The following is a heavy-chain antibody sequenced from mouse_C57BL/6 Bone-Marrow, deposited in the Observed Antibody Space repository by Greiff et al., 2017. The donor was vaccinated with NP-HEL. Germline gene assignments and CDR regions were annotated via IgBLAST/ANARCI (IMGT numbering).Heavy chain of an antibody. D-gene: IGHD1-1*01. CDR3: ARDAGTYYGSSHWYFDV. J-gene: IGHJ1*03. CDR2: SRNKANDYTT. CDR1: GFTFSDFY. V-gene: IGHV7-1*01. Sequence: EVKLVESGGGLVQSGRSLRLSCATSGFTFSDFYMEWVRQAPGQGLEWIAASRNKANDYTTEYSASVKGRFIVSRDTSQSILYLQMNALRAEDTAIYYCARDAGTYYGSSHWYFDVWGTGTTVTVSS.